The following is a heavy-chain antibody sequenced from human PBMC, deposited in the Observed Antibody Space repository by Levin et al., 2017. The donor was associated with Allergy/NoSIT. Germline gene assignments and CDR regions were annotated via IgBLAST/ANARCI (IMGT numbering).Heavy chain of an antibody. CDR2: IYSGGST. V-gene: IGHV3-66*02. CDR3: ARAFDILTGLDY. J-gene: IGHJ4*02. CDR1: GFTVSSNY. D-gene: IGHD3-9*01. Sequence: GGSLRLSCAASGFTVSSNYMSWVRQAPGKGLEWVSVIYSGGSTYYADSVKGRFTISRDNSKNTLYLQMNSLRAEDTAVYYCARAFDILTGLDYWGQGTLVTVSS.